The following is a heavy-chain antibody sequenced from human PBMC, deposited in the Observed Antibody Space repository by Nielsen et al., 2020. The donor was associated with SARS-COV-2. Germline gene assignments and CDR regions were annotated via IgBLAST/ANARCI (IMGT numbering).Heavy chain of an antibody. V-gene: IGHV4-30-4*01. CDR2: ISYSGST. CDR1: GGSISGGDYF. CDR3: AKYYYSGLDV. J-gene: IGHJ6*02. Sequence: SETLSLTCTVSGGSISGGDYFWSWIRQPPGKGLEWVGYISYSGSTYYNPSLKSRVDVSVDTSKNQFSLKLSSVTAADTAVYYCAKYYYSGLDVWGQGTTVTVSS.